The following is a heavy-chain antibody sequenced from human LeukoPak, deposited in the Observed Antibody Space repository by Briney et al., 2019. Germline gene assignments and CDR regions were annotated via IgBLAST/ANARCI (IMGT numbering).Heavy chain of an antibody. CDR1: GGSFSGYY. Sequence: NPSETLSLTCAVYGGSFSGYYWSWIRQPAGKGLEWIGRIYTSGSTNYNPSLKSRVTMSVDTSKNQFSLKLSSVTAADTAVYYCARASQYSLGAFDIWGQGTMVTVSS. J-gene: IGHJ3*02. D-gene: IGHD2-21*01. CDR2: IYTSGST. CDR3: ARASQYSLGAFDI. V-gene: IGHV4-59*10.